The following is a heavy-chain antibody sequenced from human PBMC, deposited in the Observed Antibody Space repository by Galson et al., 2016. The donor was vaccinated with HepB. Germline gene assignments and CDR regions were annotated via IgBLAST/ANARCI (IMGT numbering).Heavy chain of an antibody. D-gene: IGHD3-10*01. CDR3: ARGGGYGSGSYPLEY. J-gene: IGHJ4*02. V-gene: IGHV4-31*02. CDR2: IYYSGST. Sequence: LRLSCAVSGFTFRGYEMNWIRQHPGKGLEWIGYIYYSGSTYYNPSLKSRVTISMDTSKNQFSLRLSSVTAADTAVYYCARGGGYGSGSYPLEYWGQGTLVTVPS. CDR1: GFTFRGYE.